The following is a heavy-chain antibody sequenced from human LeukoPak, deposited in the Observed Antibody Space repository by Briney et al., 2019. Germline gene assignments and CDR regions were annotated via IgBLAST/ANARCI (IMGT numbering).Heavy chain of an antibody. Sequence: GGSLRLSCAASGFTFSSYAMSWVRQAPGKGLEWVSAISGSGGSTYYADSVKGRFTISRDNSKNTLYLQMNSLGAEDTAVYYCAKDAPVNIVVVPAANSWGQGTLVTVSS. CDR3: AKDAPVNIVVVPAANS. CDR2: ISGSGGST. D-gene: IGHD2-2*01. V-gene: IGHV3-23*01. CDR1: GFTFSSYA. J-gene: IGHJ4*02.